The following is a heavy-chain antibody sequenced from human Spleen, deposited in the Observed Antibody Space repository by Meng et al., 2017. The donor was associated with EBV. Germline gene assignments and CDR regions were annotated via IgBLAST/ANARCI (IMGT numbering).Heavy chain of an antibody. CDR1: GVSVSASNW. Sequence: QWPLSGVGPRRGEPSGTLSLTFAVGGVSVSASNWCRWVRQPPGKGLEWIGEVHHDGSTNYNASLKSRVSISVEKSKNQFSLNMTSVTAADTAVYYCARADGDANWFDPWGQGTLVTVSS. D-gene: IGHD4-17*01. J-gene: IGHJ5*01. CDR2: VHHDGST. CDR3: ARADGDANWFDP. V-gene: IGHV4-4*02.